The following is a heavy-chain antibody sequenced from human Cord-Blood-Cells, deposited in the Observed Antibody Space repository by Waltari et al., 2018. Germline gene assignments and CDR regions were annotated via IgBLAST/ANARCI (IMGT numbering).Heavy chain of an antibody. CDR1: GGSFSGYC. J-gene: IGHJ4*02. CDR3: ARGGHSSSWYDY. V-gene: IGHV4-34*01. Sequence: QVHLQQWGAGLMKPSETLSLTCAVYGGSFSGYCWSWLRQPTGKGLEWIWEINHSGSTNYNPSLKSRVTISGDTSKNQFSLKLSSVTAADTAVYYCARGGHSSSWYDYWGQGTLVTVSS. D-gene: IGHD6-13*01. CDR2: INHSGST.